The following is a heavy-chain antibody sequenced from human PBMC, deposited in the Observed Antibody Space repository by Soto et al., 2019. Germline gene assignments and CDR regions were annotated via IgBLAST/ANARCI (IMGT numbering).Heavy chain of an antibody. CDR1: GFTFSGFV. D-gene: IGHD6-19*01. Sequence: QVQLVESGGGGARPGGSLGLSCPAPGFTFSGFVMHWVRRAPGKGLEWVAAVSHDGKSGFYADSVSGRFTVSRDNSNSLVYLQMDRLRPEDTALFYCARLDKFNGGWSWGQGTAVTVSS. J-gene: IGHJ4*02. CDR3: ARLDKFNGGWS. V-gene: IGHV3-30*14. CDR2: VSHDGKSG.